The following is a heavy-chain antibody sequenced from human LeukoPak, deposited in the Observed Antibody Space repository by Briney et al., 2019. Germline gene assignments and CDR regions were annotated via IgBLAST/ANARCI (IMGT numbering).Heavy chain of an antibody. J-gene: IGHJ3*02. D-gene: IGHD3-22*01. CDR3: ARDPPPNYYDSSGSKNAFDI. CDR1: GGSISSGDYY. V-gene: IGHV4-30-4*08. Sequence: SETLSLTCTVSGGSISSGDYYWSWIRQPPGKGLEWIGYIYYSGSTYYNPSLKSRVTISVDTSRNQFSLKLSSVTAADTAVYYCARDPPPNYYDSSGSKNAFDIWGQGTMVTVSS. CDR2: IYYSGST.